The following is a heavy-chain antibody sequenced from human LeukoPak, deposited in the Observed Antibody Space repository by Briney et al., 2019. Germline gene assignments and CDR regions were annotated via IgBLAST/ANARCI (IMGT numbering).Heavy chain of an antibody. J-gene: IGHJ5*02. CDR2: IYYSGST. CDR3: ARVNHDILTGYLNWFDP. D-gene: IGHD3-9*01. Sequence: SETLSLTCAVSGGPFSGYFWSWIRQSSGKGLEWIGYIYYSGSTNYNPSLKSRVTISVDTSKNQFSLKLSSVTAADTAVYYCARVNHDILTGYLNWFDPWGQGTLVTVSS. V-gene: IGHV4-59*01. CDR1: GGPFSGYF.